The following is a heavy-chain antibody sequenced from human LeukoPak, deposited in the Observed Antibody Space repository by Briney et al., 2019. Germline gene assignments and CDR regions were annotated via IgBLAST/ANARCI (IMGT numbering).Heavy chain of an antibody. D-gene: IGHD4-17*01. Sequence: PSETLSLTCTVSGGSISSYYWSWIRQPPGKGLEWIGYIYYSGSTNYNPSLKSRVTISVDTSKNQFSLKLSSVTAADTAVYYCASLDYGDFYFDYWGQGTLVTVSS. V-gene: IGHV4-59*01. CDR3: ASLDYGDFYFDY. CDR1: GGSISSYY. J-gene: IGHJ4*02. CDR2: IYYSGST.